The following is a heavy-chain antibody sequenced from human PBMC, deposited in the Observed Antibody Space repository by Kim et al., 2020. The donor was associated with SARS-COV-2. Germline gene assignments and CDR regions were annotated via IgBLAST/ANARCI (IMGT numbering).Heavy chain of an antibody. D-gene: IGHD2-21*01. Sequence: GESLKISCKGSGYSFTSYWIGWVRQMPGKGLEWMGRIDPSDSYPKYSPSFQGHVTISADKSIDTAYLQWSSLRASDTAMYYCVRQADGNCASGSCYSTWYLDLWGRGTLVTVSS. J-gene: IGHJ2*01. CDR3: VRQADGNCASGSCYSTWYLDL. CDR2: IDPSDSYP. V-gene: IGHV5-10-1*01. CDR1: GYSFTSYW.